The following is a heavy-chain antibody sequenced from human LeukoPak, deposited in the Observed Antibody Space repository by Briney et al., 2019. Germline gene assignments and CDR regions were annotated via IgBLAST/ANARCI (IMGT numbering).Heavy chain of an antibody. CDR3: ARDNSVGDNAWWFDP. Sequence: ASVKVSCKASGYTFTGYYMHWVRQAPGQGLEWMGLINPTGGSTGYAQKFQGRVTMTRDMSTSTDYMELSSLRPEDTAIYYCARDNSVGDNAWWFDPWGQGTQVTVSS. J-gene: IGHJ5*02. D-gene: IGHD1-26*01. V-gene: IGHV1-46*01. CDR2: INPTGGST. CDR1: GYTFTGYY.